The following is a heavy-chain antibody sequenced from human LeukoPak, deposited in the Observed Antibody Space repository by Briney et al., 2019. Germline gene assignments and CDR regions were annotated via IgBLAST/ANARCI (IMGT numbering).Heavy chain of an antibody. J-gene: IGHJ4*02. CDR2: SYCSGNT. D-gene: IGHD3-22*01. Sequence: SETLSLTCTVSGGSISSGDYYWSWIGPPPGKALEWIGYSYCSGNTYDDPSLKSRVTISVDTSKHQFSLKLSSVTAADTAVYYCARAHYPYDSSGYYPQLPLDYWGQGTLVTVSS. CDR1: GGSISSGDYY. V-gene: IGHV4-30-4*08. CDR3: ARAHYPYDSSGYYPQLPLDY.